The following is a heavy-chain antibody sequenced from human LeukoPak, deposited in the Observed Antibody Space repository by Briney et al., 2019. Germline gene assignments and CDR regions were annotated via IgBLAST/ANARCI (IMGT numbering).Heavy chain of an antibody. V-gene: IGHV3-74*01. Sequence: GGSLRLSCGASGFTFRSYWMSWVRQAPGKGLVWVSRINSDGSSRHYADSVKGRFTISRDNAKNTLHLQMTSLRAEDTAVYYCARGGPDSSDYSSLFDYWGRGILVTVSS. CDR3: ARGGPDSSDYSSLFDY. CDR1: GFTFRSYW. D-gene: IGHD3-22*01. CDR2: INSDGSSR. J-gene: IGHJ4*02.